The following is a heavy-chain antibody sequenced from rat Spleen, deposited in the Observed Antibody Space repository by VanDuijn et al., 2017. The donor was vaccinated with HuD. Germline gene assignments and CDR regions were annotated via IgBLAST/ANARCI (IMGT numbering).Heavy chain of an antibody. CDR1: GFTFSDFF. J-gene: IGHJ2*01. Sequence: EVQLVESDGGLVQPGRSLKLSCAASGFTFSDFFMAWVRQAPGKGLEWVASITNSGGSIHYPDSVKGRFTISRDNAQNTLYLQMNSLRSEDTATYYCTRGYAHYWGQGVMVTVSS. D-gene: IGHD1-12*01. CDR3: TRGYAHY. V-gene: IGHV5-31*01. CDR2: ITNSGGSI.